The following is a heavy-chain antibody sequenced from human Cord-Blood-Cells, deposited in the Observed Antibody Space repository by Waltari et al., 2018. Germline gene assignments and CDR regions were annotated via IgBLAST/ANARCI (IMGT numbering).Heavy chain of an antibody. CDR1: GGSISSYY. J-gene: IGHJ4*02. CDR3: ARQGPSYGDYDY. CDR2: IYYSGST. Sequence: QVQLQESGPGLVKPSETLSLTCTVSGGSISSYYWSWIRQPPGKGLEWIGYIYYSGSTNYNPSPKSRVTISLATSKNQFSLKLSSVTAADTAVYYCARQGPSYGDYDYWGQGTLVTVSS. V-gene: IGHV4-59*01. D-gene: IGHD4-17*01.